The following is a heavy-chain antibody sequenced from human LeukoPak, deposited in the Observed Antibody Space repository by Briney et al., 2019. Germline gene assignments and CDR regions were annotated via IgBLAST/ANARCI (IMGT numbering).Heavy chain of an antibody. CDR2: ISAYNGNT. CDR3: AREDCSGGSCYSDY. CDR1: GYTFTSYG. J-gene: IGHJ4*02. V-gene: IGHV1-18*04. Sequence: ASVKVSCKASGYTFTSYGISWVRQAPGQGREWMGWISAYNGNTNYAQKLQGRVTMTTDTSTSTAYMELRSLRSDDTAVYYCAREDCSGGSCYSDYWGQGTLVTVSS. D-gene: IGHD2-15*01.